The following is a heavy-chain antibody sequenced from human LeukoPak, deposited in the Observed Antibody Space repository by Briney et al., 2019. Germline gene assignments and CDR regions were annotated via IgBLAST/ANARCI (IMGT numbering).Heavy chain of an antibody. Sequence: GGSLRLSCAASEFTFSSYAMSWVRQAPGKGLEWVAVISYDGSNKYYADSVKGRFTISRDNSKNTLYLQMNSLRAEDTAVYYCARGRRVTIFGVVPKNNWFDPWGQGTLVTVSS. D-gene: IGHD3-3*01. V-gene: IGHV3-30-3*01. CDR3: ARGRRVTIFGVVPKNNWFDP. J-gene: IGHJ5*02. CDR1: EFTFSSYA. CDR2: ISYDGSNK.